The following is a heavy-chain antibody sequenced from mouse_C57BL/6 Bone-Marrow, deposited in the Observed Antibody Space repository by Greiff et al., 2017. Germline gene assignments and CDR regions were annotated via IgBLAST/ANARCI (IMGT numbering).Heavy chain of an antibody. V-gene: IGHV1-69*01. CDR3: AKGAYGSSPFAY. CDR2: IDPSDSYT. CDR1: GYTFTSYW. D-gene: IGHD1-1*01. J-gene: IGHJ3*01. Sequence: QVQLQQPGAELVMPGASVKLSCKASGYTFTSYWMHWVKQRPGQGLEWIGEIDPSDSYTNYNQKFKGKSTLTVDKSSSTAYMQLSSLTSEDSAVYYCAKGAYGSSPFAYWGQGTLVTVSA.